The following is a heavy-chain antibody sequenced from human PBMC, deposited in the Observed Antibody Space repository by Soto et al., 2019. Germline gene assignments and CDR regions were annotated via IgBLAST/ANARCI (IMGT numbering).Heavy chain of an antibody. V-gene: IGHV1-24*01. CDR2: FDPEDGET. CDR1: GYTLTELS. J-gene: IGHJ3*02. Sequence: ASVKVSCKVSGYTLTELSMHWVRQAPGKGLEWMGGFDPEDGETIYAQKFQGRVTMTEDTSTDTAYMELSGLRSEDTAVYYCATVSSTLVYRITMIVVVSPAAVDIWG. CDR3: ATVSSTLVYRITMIVVVSPAAVDI. D-gene: IGHD3-22*01.